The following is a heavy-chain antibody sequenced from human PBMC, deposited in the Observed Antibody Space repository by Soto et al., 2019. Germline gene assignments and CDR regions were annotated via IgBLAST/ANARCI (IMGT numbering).Heavy chain of an antibody. CDR1: GGSISSYY. J-gene: IGHJ3*01. D-gene: IGHD3-10*01. CDR2: IYYSGST. CDR3: ARRYGSAFDF. Sequence: QVQLQESGPGLVKPSETLSLTCTVSGGSISSYYWSWIRQPPGKGLEWIGYIYYSGSTNYNPSLNRRVTISVDTSKNQFSLKLTSVTAADTAVYYCARRYGSAFDFWGQGTMVTVSS. V-gene: IGHV4-59*01.